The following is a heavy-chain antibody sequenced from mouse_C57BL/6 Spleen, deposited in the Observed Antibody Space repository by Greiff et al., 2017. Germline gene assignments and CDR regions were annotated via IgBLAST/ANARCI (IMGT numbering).Heavy chain of an antibody. CDR2: IRLKSDNYAT. J-gene: IGHJ1*03. CDR3: PGNWYFDV. Sequence: EVQLVESGGGLVQPGGSMKLSCVASGFTFSNYWMNWVRQSPEKGLEWVAQIRLKSDNYATHYAESVKGRFTISRDDSKSSVYLQMNNLRAEDTGIYYCPGNWYFDVWGTGTTVTVSS. V-gene: IGHV6-3*01. CDR1: GFTFSNYW.